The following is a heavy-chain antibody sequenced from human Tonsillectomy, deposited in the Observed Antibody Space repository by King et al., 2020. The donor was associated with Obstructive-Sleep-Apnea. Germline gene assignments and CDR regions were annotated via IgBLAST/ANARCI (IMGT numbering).Heavy chain of an antibody. Sequence: VQLVESGAEVKKPGASVKVSCKASGYTFSRYDINWVRQAPGQGLEWEGLMNPNTGAKAHAQKYQGRVTMTRDGDIKTAYMELSNLRSDDTATYYCARMSGYCSSSCCLHWYYDLWGRGTLVTVSS. V-gene: IGHV1-8*01. CDR3: ARMSGYCSSSCCLHWYYDL. CDR2: MNPNTGAK. D-gene: IGHD2-2*03. CDR1: GYTFSRYD. J-gene: IGHJ2*01.